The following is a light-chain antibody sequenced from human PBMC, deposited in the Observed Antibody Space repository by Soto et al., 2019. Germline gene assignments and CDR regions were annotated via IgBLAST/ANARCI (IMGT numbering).Light chain of an antibody. CDR2: DVT. CDR3: CSYAAHYSWV. CDR1: GSDVGGYNY. Sequence: QSVLTQPRSVSGSPGQSVTLSCTGTGSDVGGYNYVSCYQQHPGKAPKLMIYDVTTRPSRVPDRFSVSKYGNTASLTISGLQAEDEADYYCCSYAAHYSWVLGGGTKLTVL. V-gene: IGLV2-11*01. J-gene: IGLJ3*02.